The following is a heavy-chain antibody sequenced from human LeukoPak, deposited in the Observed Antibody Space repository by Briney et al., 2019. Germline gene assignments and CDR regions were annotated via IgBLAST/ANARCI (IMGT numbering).Heavy chain of an antibody. CDR2: IYSGGST. V-gene: IGHV3-53*01. CDR1: GFTFSSYA. Sequence: PGGSLRLSCAASGFTFSSYAMRWVRQAPGKGLEWVSVIYSGGSTYYADSVKGRFTISRDNSKNTLYLQMNSLRAEDTAVYYCARLPQVWGQGTTVTVSS. J-gene: IGHJ6*02. CDR3: ARLPQV.